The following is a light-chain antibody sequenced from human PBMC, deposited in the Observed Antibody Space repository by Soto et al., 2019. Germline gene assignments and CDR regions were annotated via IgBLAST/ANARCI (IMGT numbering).Light chain of an antibody. V-gene: IGKV1-5*03. J-gene: IGKJ4*01. CDR1: QSISSW. CDR3: QQYSTYPLT. CDR2: KAS. Sequence: DIQMTQSPSTLSASVGDRVTITCRASQSISSWLAWYQQKPWKAPKLLSYKASTLETGVPSRFSGSGSGTEFTLTISGLQPDAIANYYRQQYSTYPLTFGGGTKVEIK.